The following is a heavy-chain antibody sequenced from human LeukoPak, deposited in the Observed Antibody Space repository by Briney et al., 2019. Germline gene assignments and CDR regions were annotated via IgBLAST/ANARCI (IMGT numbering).Heavy chain of an antibody. CDR2: ISSSSSYI. J-gene: IGHJ3*02. CDR3: ARAFLGAFDI. V-gene: IGHV3-21*01. D-gene: IGHD2/OR15-2a*01. CDR1: GFTFSSYS. Sequence: PGGSLRLSCAASGFTFSSYSMNWVRHAPGKGLEWVSSISSSSSYIYYADSVKGRFTISRDNAKNSLYLQMNSLRAEDTAVYYCARAFLGAFDIWGQGTMVTVSS.